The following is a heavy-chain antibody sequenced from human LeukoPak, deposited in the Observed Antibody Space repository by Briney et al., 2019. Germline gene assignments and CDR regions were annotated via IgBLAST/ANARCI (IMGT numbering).Heavy chain of an antibody. J-gene: IGHJ4*02. V-gene: IGHV3-15*01. CDR3: SLRYCSGTSCPGY. CDR2: IKSSAEGGAT. D-gene: IGHD2-8*02. CDR1: GFTFSDAW. Sequence: GGSLRLSCAASGFTFSDAWLSWVRQAPGKGPEWVGRIKSSAEGGATDYAAPVKGRFTVSRDDSKDTLYLHMNSLKTEDTAVYYCSLRYCSGTSCPGYWGQGTLVTVSS.